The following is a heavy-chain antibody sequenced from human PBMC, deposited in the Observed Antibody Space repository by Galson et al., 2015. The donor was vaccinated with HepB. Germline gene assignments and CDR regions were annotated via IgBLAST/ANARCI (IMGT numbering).Heavy chain of an antibody. CDR3: ARDLNPVSYDFWTGKGYYYYYGMDV. J-gene: IGHJ6*02. Sequence: TLSLTCTVSGGSISSYHWSWIRQPPGKGLEWIGYIYYSGSTNYNPSLKSRVTISVDTSKNQFSLKLSSVTAEDTAVYYCARDLNPVSYDFWTGKGYYYYYGMDVWGQGTTVTVSS. CDR2: IYYSGST. V-gene: IGHV4-59*01. CDR1: GGSISSYH. D-gene: IGHD3-3*01.